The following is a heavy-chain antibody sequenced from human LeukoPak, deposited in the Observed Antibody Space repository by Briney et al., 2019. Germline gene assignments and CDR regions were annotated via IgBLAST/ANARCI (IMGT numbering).Heavy chain of an antibody. CDR1: GGSISSYY. D-gene: IGHD3-10*01. CDR3: AREVRGVIITTERITHNWFDP. V-gene: IGHV4-59*01. CDR2: IYYSGST. J-gene: IGHJ5*02. Sequence: SETLSLTCTVSGGSISSYYWSWLRQPPGKGLEWIGYIYYSGSTNYNPSLKSRVTISVDTSKNQLSLTLSSVTAADTAVYYCAREVRGVIITTERITHNWFDPWGQGTLVTVSS.